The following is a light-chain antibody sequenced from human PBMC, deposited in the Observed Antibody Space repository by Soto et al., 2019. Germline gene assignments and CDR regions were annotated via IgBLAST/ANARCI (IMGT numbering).Light chain of an antibody. CDR3: QQYGSSPGT. CDR1: QSVSSSY. V-gene: IGKV3-20*01. CDR2: GAS. J-gene: IGKJ1*01. Sequence: EIVLTQSPGTLSLTPGERATLSCRASQSVSSSYFAWYQQKPGKAPRLLIYGASSRATGIPDRFSGSGSGTDFTLTISRLEPEDFAVYYCQQYGSSPGTFGQGTKVEIK.